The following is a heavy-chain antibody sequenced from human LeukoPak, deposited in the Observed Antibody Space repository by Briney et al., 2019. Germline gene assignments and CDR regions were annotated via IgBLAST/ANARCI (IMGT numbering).Heavy chain of an antibody. CDR1: GGSISSYY. Sequence: SETLSHTCTVSGGSISSYYWSWIRQPAGKGLQWIGRIYTSGSTNYNPSLKSRVTMSVDTSKNQFSLKLSSVTAADTAVYFCARAISGSYYDFVYWRQGTLVTVSS. D-gene: IGHD1-26*01. V-gene: IGHV4-4*07. CDR3: ARAISGSYYDFVY. CDR2: IYTSGST. J-gene: IGHJ4*02.